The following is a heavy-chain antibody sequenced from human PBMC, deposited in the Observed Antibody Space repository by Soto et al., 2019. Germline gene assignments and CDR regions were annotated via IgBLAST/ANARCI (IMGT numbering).Heavy chain of an antibody. Sequence: ASVKVSCKASGYTFTNNDINWVRQATGQGLEWMGWMKPYSGNTGYAQSFQGRVTMTRDNSIITAYMELSSLRSEDTAVYYCVRAPLDYYSADYFDNWGQGTLVTVSS. CDR2: MKPYSGNT. J-gene: IGHJ4*02. CDR1: GYTFTNND. CDR3: VRAPLDYYSADYFDN. D-gene: IGHD2-21*01. V-gene: IGHV1-8*01.